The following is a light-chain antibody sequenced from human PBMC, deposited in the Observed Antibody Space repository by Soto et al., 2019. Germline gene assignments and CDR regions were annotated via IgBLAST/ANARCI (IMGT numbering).Light chain of an antibody. J-gene: IGKJ2*01. Sequence: EIVLTQSPATLSLSPGERATLSCRASQSVNNYLAWYQQEPGQAPRLLIYEGSKRATGIPARFSGSGSGTDFTLTISRLEPEDFAVYYCQHRSNWPATFGQGTKVEI. V-gene: IGKV3-11*01. CDR3: QHRSNWPAT. CDR1: QSVNNY. CDR2: EGS.